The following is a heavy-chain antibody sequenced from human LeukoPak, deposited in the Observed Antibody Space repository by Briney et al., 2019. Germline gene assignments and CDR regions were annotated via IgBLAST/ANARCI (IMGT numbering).Heavy chain of an antibody. CDR1: GGSISSYY. J-gene: IGHJ4*02. CDR3: ARVLLSSGYST. V-gene: IGHV4-59*01. D-gene: IGHD3-22*01. CDR2: VYYSGIT. Sequence: SGTLSLTCTVSGGSISSYYWSWIRQPPGKGLEWIGYVYYSGITNFNPSLKSRVTMSVDTSKNQFSLKVSSVTAADTAVYYCARVLLSSGYSTWGQGTLVTVSS.